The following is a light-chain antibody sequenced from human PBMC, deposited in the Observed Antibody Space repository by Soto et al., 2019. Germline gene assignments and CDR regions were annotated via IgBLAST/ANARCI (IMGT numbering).Light chain of an antibody. CDR2: EGS. CDR3: CSYAGSSTYV. J-gene: IGLJ1*01. V-gene: IGLV2-23*01. Sequence: QSVLTQPASVSGSPGQSITISCTGTSSDVGSYNLVSWYHQHPGKAPKLMIYEGSKRPSGVSNRFSGSKSGNTASLTISGLQAEDEADYSCCSYAGSSTYVFGTGTKLTVL. CDR1: SSDVGSYNL.